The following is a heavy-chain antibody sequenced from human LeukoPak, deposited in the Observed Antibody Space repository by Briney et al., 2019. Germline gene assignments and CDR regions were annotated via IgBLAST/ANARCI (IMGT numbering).Heavy chain of an antibody. Sequence: GGSLRLSCAASGFTFSSCTMHWVRQAPGKGLEWVAVISYDGSNKYYADSVKGRFTISRDNSQNTLYLQMNSLRAEDTAVYYCARDPSGSYFSSGIDYWGQGIVVTVPS. CDR3: ARDPSGSYFSSGIDY. V-gene: IGHV3-30-3*01. J-gene: IGHJ4*02. D-gene: IGHD1-26*01. CDR2: ISYDGSNK. CDR1: GFTFSSCT.